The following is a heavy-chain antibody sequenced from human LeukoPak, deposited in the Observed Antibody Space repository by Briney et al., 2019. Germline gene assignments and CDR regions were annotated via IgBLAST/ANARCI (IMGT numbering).Heavy chain of an antibody. D-gene: IGHD1-14*01. Sequence: GGSLRLSCAASGFTVITNDMTWVRQAPGKGLEWVSVLHSDGNTKYADSVQGRFTISRDNSKNTLYLEMNSLSPGDTAVYYCARGVEPLAANTLAYWGQGTLVTVSS. V-gene: IGHV3-53*01. CDR3: ARGVEPLAANTLAY. J-gene: IGHJ4*02. CDR1: GFTVITND. CDR2: LHSDGNT.